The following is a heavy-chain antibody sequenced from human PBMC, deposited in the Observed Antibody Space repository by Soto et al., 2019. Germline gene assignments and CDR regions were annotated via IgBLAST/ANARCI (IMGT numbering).Heavy chain of an antibody. Sequence: NPGGSLRLSCTASGFTFGDYAMSWFRQAPGKGLEWVGFIRSKAYGGTTEYAASVKGRFTISRDDSKSIAYLQMNSLKTEDTAVYYCTRDRYTAMTPYYYYGMDVWGQGTTVTVSS. V-gene: IGHV3-49*05. D-gene: IGHD5-18*01. J-gene: IGHJ6*02. CDR3: TRDRYTAMTPYYYYGMDV. CDR1: GFTFGDYA. CDR2: IRSKAYGGTT.